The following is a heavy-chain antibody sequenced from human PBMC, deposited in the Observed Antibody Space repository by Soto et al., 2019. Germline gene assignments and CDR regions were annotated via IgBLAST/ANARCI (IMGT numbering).Heavy chain of an antibody. V-gene: IGHV4-4*02. Sequence: PSETLSLTCAVPGDSIIGTHWWSWVRRPPGKGLEFIGETHHSRGTNYNPSLRGRVTMSLDKSKNQLSLILYSVTAADTGVYYCARYSAASGTYYFDYWGQGTLVTVSS. J-gene: IGHJ4*01. CDR2: THHSRGT. CDR1: GDSIIGTHW. D-gene: IGHD6-13*01. CDR3: ARYSAASGTYYFDY.